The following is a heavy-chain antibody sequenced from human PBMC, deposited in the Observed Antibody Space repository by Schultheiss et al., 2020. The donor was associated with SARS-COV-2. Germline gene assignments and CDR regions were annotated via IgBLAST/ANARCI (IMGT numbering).Heavy chain of an antibody. D-gene: IGHD6-19*01. J-gene: IGHJ4*02. CDR3: ARTSVAGSYYFDY. V-gene: IGHV5-51*01. CDR2: IYPGGSDT. CDR1: GYSFTTLW. Sequence: GESLKISCKGSGYSFTTLWIGWVRQMPGKGLEWMGIIYPGGSDTRYSPSFQGQVTISADKSISTAYLQWSSLKASDTAMYYCARTSVAGSYYFDYWGQGTLVTVSS.